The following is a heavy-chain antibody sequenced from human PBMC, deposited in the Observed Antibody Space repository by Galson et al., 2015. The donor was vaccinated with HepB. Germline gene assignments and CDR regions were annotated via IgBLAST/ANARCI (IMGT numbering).Heavy chain of an antibody. CDR3: AKDLGAERIAVAGTGNY. V-gene: IGHV3-23*01. Sequence: SLRLSCAASGFTFSSYAMSWVRQAPGKGLEWVSAISGSGGSTYYADSVKGRFTISRDNSKNTLYLQMNSLRAEDTAVYYCAKDLGAERIAVAGTGNYWGQGTLVTVSS. J-gene: IGHJ4*02. CDR2: ISGSGGST. D-gene: IGHD6-19*01. CDR1: GFTFSSYA.